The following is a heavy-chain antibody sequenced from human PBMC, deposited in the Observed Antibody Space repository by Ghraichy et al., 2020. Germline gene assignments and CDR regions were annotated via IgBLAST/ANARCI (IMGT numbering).Heavy chain of an antibody. V-gene: IGHV3-20*04. CDR3: ARGPWVVATISSGWYFDY. J-gene: IGHJ4*02. D-gene: IGHD5-12*01. Sequence: GGSLRLSCAASGFTFDDYGMSWVRQAPGKGLEWVSGINWNGGSTGYADSVKGRFTISRDNAKNSLYLQMNSLRAEDTALYYCARGPWVVATISSGWYFDYWGQGTLVTVSS. CDR2: INWNGGST. CDR1: GFTFDDYG.